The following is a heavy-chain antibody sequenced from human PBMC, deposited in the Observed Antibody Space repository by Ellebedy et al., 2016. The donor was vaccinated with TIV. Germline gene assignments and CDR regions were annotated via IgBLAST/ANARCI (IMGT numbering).Heavy chain of an antibody. J-gene: IGHJ4*02. Sequence: SGPTLVKPTQTLTLTCTFSVFPLSTTRVSVSWIRQPPGYALEWLARFDWVDHKYLNASLRTRLTISKDTSTNQVILTMTNMDHVDTATYYCARTDGSGWAFDSWGQGTLVTVSS. CDR3: ARTDGSGWAFDS. CDR1: VFPLSTTRVS. D-gene: IGHD6-19*01. V-gene: IGHV2-70*11. CDR2: FDWVDHK.